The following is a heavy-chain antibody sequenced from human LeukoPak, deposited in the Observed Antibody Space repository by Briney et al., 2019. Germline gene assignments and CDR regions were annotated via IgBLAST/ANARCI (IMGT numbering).Heavy chain of an antibody. CDR3: ASKNYGDYGFDY. J-gene: IGHJ4*02. D-gene: IGHD4-17*01. Sequence: SETLSLTCTVSGGSISSGGYYWSWIRQPPGKGLEWIGYIYYSGSTYYNPSLKSRVTISVDTSKNQFSRKLSSVTAADTAVYYCASKNYGDYGFDYRGQGTLVTVSS. CDR2: IYYSGST. V-gene: IGHV4-30-4*01. CDR1: GGSISSGGYY.